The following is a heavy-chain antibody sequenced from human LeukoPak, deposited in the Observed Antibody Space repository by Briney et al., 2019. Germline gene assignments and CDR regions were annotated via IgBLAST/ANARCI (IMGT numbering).Heavy chain of an antibody. CDR2: ISGSGAST. V-gene: IGHV3-23*01. D-gene: IGHD3-10*01. CDR3: ARVRIYYYMDV. CDR1: GFTFSNYA. J-gene: IGHJ6*03. Sequence: GGSLRLSCAASGFTFSNYAMSWVRQAPGKGLEWVSGISGSGASTYYADSVKGRFTISRDNAKNSLYLQMNSLRAEDTAVYYCARVRIYYYMDVWGKGTTVTVSS.